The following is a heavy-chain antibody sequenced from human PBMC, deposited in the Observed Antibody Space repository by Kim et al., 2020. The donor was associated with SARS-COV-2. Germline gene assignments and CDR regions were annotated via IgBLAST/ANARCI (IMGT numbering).Heavy chain of an antibody. J-gene: IGHJ6*02. D-gene: IGHD6-25*01. CDR3: AGAAAPVDYYGMDV. CDR1: GFTFSSYA. Sequence: GGSLRLSCAASGFTFSSYAMSWVRQAPGKGLEWVSAISGSGGSTYYADSVKGRFTISRDNSKNTLYLQMNSLRAEDTAVYYCAGAAAPVDYYGMDVWGQGTTVTVSS. CDR2: ISGSGGST. V-gene: IGHV3-23*01.